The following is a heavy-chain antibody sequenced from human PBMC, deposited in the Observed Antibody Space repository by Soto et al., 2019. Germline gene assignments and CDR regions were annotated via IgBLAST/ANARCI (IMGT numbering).Heavy chain of an antibody. J-gene: IGHJ4*02. CDR1: GYIFTNQY. Sequence: ASVKVSCKASGYIFTNQYMHWVRQAPGQGLEWMGIIHPRGGSTRYAQKFQGRVTMTRDTSTSTVYMELSSLRSEDAAVYYCARVGSSNYYDSSGHYFDYWGQGTLVTVSS. V-gene: IGHV1-46*01. D-gene: IGHD3-22*01. CDR3: ARVGSSNYYDSSGHYFDY. CDR2: IHPRGGST.